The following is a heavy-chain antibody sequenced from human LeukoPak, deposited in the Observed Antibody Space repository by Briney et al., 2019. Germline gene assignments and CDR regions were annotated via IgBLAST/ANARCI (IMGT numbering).Heavy chain of an antibody. CDR2: IDPSDSYT. Sequence: GESLKISCKGSGYSSTSYWISWVRQMPGKGLEWMGRIDPSDSYTNYSPSFQGHVTISADKSISTAYLQRSSLKASDTAMYYCARLYCSGGSCYQDDYWGQGTLVTVSS. J-gene: IGHJ4*02. V-gene: IGHV5-10-1*01. CDR3: ARLYCSGGSCYQDDY. D-gene: IGHD2-15*01. CDR1: GYSSTSYW.